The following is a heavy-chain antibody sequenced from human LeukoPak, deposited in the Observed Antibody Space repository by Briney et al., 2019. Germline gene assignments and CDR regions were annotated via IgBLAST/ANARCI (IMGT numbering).Heavy chain of an antibody. CDR3: AKGEYSSSHANAFDI. V-gene: IGHV3-23*01. D-gene: IGHD6-13*01. CDR2: ISGSCGST. CDR1: GFTFSSYA. Sequence: GGSLRLSCAASGFTFSSYAMSWVRQAPGKGLEWVSAISGSCGSTYYADSVKGRFTISRDNSKNTLYLQMNSLRAEDTAVYYCAKGEYSSSHANAFDIWGQGTMVTVSS. J-gene: IGHJ3*02.